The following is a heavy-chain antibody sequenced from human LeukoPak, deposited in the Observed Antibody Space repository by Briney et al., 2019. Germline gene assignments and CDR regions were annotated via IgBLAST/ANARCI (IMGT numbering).Heavy chain of an antibody. Sequence: PSQTLSLTCTVSGGSISSGDYYWSWIRQPPGKGLEWIGYIYYSGSTYCNPSLKSRVTISVDTSKNQFSLKLSSVTAADTAVYYCAREPTGSGYSYGYSWGQGTLVTVSS. CDR3: AREPTGSGYSYGYS. J-gene: IGHJ4*02. CDR1: GGSISSGDYY. V-gene: IGHV4-30-4*08. CDR2: IYYSGST. D-gene: IGHD5-18*01.